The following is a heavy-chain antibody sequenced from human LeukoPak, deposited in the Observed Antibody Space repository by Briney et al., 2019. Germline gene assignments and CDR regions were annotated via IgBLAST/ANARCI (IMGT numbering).Heavy chain of an antibody. D-gene: IGHD3-10*01. J-gene: IGHJ3*02. CDR2: INPNSGGT. Sequence: GASVKVSCKASGYTFTGYYMHWVRQAPGQGLEWMGWINPNSGGTNYAQKFQGRVTITRDTSISTAYMELSRLRSDDTAVYYCAREWNHGSGSYYHDHDAFAIWGQGTMVTVSS. V-gene: IGHV1-2*02. CDR1: GYTFTGYY. CDR3: AREWNHGSGSYYHDHDAFAI.